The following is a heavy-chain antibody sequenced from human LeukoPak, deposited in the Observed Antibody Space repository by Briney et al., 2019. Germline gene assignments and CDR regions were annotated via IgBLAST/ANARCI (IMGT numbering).Heavy chain of an antibody. D-gene: IGHD3-3*01. Sequence: PSETLSLTCAVSGYSISSGYYWGWIRQPPGKGLEWIGSIYHSGSTYYNPSLKSRVTISVDTSENQFSLKLSSVTAADTAVYYCARTTPDFWSGYYIDYWGQGTLVTVSS. J-gene: IGHJ4*02. CDR2: IYHSGST. V-gene: IGHV4-38-2*01. CDR1: GYSISSGYY. CDR3: ARTTPDFWSGYYIDY.